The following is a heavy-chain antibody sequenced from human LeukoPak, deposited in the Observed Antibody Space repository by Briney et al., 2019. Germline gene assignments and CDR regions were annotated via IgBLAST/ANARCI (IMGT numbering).Heavy chain of an antibody. J-gene: IGHJ3*02. CDR1: GYTFTGYY. CDR3: ARRGYRYCSGVNCYSASAAFDI. CDR2: INPNSGGT. V-gene: IGHV1-2*02. D-gene: IGHD2-15*01. Sequence: ASVKVSCKTSGYTFTGYYMHWVRQAPGQGLEWMGWINPNSGGTNYAQKFQGRVTMTRDTSISTAYLQWSSLKASDTAIYYCARRGYRYCSGVNCYSASAAFDIWGQGTMVTVSS.